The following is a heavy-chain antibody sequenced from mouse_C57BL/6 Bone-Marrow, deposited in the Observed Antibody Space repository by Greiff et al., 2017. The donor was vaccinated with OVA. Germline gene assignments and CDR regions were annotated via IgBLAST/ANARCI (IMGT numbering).Heavy chain of an antibody. V-gene: IGHV1-9*01. J-gene: IGHJ1*03. Sequence: QVHVKQSGADLMKPGASVKLSCKATGYTFTGYWISWVKQTPGHGLEWIGEILPGSGSTYYNEKFKGKSTFTADTSSNTAYMQHSSRTTEDSTIIYCARKTPGSSNWYFAVWGTGTPVTVSA. CDR1: GYTFTGYW. D-gene: IGHD1-1*01. CDR3: ARKTPGSSNWYFAV. CDR2: ILPGSGST.